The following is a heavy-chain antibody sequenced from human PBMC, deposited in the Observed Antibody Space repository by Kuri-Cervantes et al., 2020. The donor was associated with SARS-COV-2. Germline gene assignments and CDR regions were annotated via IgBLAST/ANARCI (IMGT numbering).Heavy chain of an antibody. CDR2: IYYSGST. Sequence: SETLSLTCAVYGGSFSNFYWSWIRQPPGQGLEWLGYIYYSGSTKYNPSLESRVTISLDTSRNQFSLKLSSVTAADSAVYYCARSGYYSRGVTYYYMDVWDKGTTVTVSS. CDR3: ARSGYYSRGVTYYYMDV. D-gene: IGHD3-22*01. V-gene: IGHV4-59*12. J-gene: IGHJ6*03. CDR1: GGSFSNFY.